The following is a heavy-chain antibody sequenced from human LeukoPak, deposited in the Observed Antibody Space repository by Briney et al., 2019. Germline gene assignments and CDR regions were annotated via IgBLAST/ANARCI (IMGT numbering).Heavy chain of an antibody. CDR1: GFTFSDYY. D-gene: IGHD2-15*01. V-gene: IGHV3-11*04. CDR3: ARVRPYCSGGSCYSMGY. Sequence: GGSLSLSCAASGFTFSDYYMSWIRQAPGKGLEWVSYISSSGSSIYYADSVKGRFTISRDNAKNSLYLQTNSLRAEDTAVYYCARVRPYCSGGSCYSMGYWGQGTLVTVSS. J-gene: IGHJ4*02. CDR2: ISSSGSSI.